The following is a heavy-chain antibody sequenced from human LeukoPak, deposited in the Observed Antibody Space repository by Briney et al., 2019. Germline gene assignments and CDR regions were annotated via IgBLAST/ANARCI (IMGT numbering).Heavy chain of an antibody. V-gene: IGHV3-7*01. CDR2: IKRDGSET. CDR3: ASDHRVAGY. Sequence: GGSLRLSCAAPGFTFSSYWMSWVRQAPGKGLEWVANIKRDGSETYYVDSVKGRLTISRDNAKNSLYLQMNSLRVEDTAVYYCASDHRVAGYWGQGTLVTVSS. J-gene: IGHJ4*02. CDR1: GFTFSSYW. D-gene: IGHD6-19*01.